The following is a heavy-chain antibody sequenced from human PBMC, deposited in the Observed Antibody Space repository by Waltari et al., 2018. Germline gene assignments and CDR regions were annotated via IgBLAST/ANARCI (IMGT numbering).Heavy chain of an antibody. CDR3: AGARQPVGSVEDY. J-gene: IGHJ4*02. CDR1: GFTFSSYW. D-gene: IGHD3-10*01. Sequence: EVQLVESGGGLVQPGGSLRLSCAASGFTFSSYWMSWARQAPGKGLEWVANIKQDGSEKYYVDSVKGRFTISRDNAKNSLYLQMNSLRAEDTAVYYCAGARQPVGSVEDYWGQGTLVTVSS. CDR2: IKQDGSEK. V-gene: IGHV3-7*02.